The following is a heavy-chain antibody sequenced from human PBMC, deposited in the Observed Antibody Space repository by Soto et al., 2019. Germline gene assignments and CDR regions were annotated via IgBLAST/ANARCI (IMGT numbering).Heavy chain of an antibody. J-gene: IGHJ6*02. V-gene: IGHV1-18*04. D-gene: IGHD5-12*01. Sequence: QVQLVQSGAEVKNPGASVKVSCKASGYTFTSYGISWVRQAPGQGLEWMGWISAYNCNTNYAQKLQGRVTMTTDTSTSTAYMELRSLRSDDTAVYYCASLVAPSGDYYGMDVWGQGTTVTVSS. CDR2: ISAYNCNT. CDR1: GYTFTSYG. CDR3: ASLVAPSGDYYGMDV.